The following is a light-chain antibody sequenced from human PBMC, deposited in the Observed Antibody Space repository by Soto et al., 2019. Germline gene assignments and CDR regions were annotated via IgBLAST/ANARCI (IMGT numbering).Light chain of an antibody. V-gene: IGKV1-12*01. J-gene: IGKJ2*01. CDR1: QGVSSW. CDR3: QHGNDFPYT. CDR2: AAS. Sequence: DIQMTQSPSSVSSSVGDRVTITCRASQGVSSWLAWYQQKPGKAPKLLIYAASSLKSGVPSRFSGSGSGTDFTITISSLQPEDFATYDCQHGNDFPYTFGQGTKLEIK.